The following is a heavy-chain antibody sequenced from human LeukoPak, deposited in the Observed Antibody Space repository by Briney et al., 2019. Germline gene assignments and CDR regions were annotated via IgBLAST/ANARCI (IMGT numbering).Heavy chain of an antibody. CDR3: ARGLYYYDSSGYYEGWFDP. V-gene: IGHV1-3*01. D-gene: IGHD3-22*01. CDR2: INAGNGNT. J-gene: IGHJ5*02. CDR1: GYTFTSYA. Sequence: GASVKVSCKASGYTFTSYAMHWVRQAPGQRLEWMGWINAGNGNTKYSQKFQGRVTITRDTSASTAYMELSSLRSEDTAVYYCARGLYYYDSSGYYEGWFDPWGQGTLVTVSS.